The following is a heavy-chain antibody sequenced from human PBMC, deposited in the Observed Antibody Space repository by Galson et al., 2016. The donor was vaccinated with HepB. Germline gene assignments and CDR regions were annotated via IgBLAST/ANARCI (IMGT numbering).Heavy chain of an antibody. CDR3: ARDLGGGGANRDAFDI. J-gene: IGHJ3*02. D-gene: IGHD4/OR15-4a*01. CDR1: TFTLSSHS. V-gene: IGHV3-48*02. CDR2: ITINSGDK. Sequence: SLRLSCAASTFTLSSHSMNWVRQAPGKGLEWVAYITINSGDKYYADSVRGRFTISRDNAKNSLFLKMNSLRDEDTALYYCARDLGGGGANRDAFDIWGQGTMVTVFS.